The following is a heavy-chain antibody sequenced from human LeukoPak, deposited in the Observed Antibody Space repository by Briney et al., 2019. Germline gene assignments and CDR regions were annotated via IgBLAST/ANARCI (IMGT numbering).Heavy chain of an antibody. D-gene: IGHD6-6*01. V-gene: IGHV1-69*13. Sequence: SVKVSCKASGGTFSSYAISWVRQSPGQGLEWMGGIIPIFGTANYAQKFQGRVTITADESTSTAYMELSSLRSEDTAVYYCARDPIGGIAARPAYYYYYMDVWGKGTTVTVSS. CDR1: GGTFSSYA. CDR3: ARDPIGGIAARPAYYYYYMDV. J-gene: IGHJ6*03. CDR2: IIPIFGTA.